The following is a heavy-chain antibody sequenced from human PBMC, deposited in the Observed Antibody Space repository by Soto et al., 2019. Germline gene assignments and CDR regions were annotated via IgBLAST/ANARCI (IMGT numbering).Heavy chain of an antibody. Sequence: PGGSLRLSCAASGFTFSNYAMNWVRQAPGRGLEWVSGISGSGRSTYYADSVKGRFTISRDNSKDTLFLQMNGLRAEDAAIYYCARRGGYYDSWTGSEGIAMVRGFLDVWGQGTTVTVSS. CDR3: ARRGGYYDSWTGSEGIAMVRGFLDV. CDR1: GFTFSNYA. D-gene: IGHD3-3*01. J-gene: IGHJ6*02. CDR2: ISGSGRST. V-gene: IGHV3-23*01.